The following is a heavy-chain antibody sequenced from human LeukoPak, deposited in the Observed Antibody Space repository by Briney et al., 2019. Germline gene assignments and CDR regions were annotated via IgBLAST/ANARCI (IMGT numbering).Heavy chain of an antibody. D-gene: IGHD2-21*02. J-gene: IGHJ4*02. V-gene: IGHV3-7*01. Sequence: GGSLRLSCAASGFTFSSYLMSWVRQAAGKGLEWVANIKEDGSEKYYVDSVKGRFTISRDNSKNTLYLQMNSLRAEDTAVYYCAKNVVTAPLGDYWGQGTLVTVSS. CDR1: GFTFSSYL. CDR2: IKEDGSEK. CDR3: AKNVVTAPLGDY.